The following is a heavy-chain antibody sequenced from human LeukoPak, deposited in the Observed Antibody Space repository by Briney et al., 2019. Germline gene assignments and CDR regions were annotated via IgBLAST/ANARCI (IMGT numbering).Heavy chain of an antibody. CDR2: ISSGGSYE. D-gene: IGHD3-10*01. J-gene: IGHJ4*02. V-gene: IGHV3-30*01. CDR3: ARDSTYYYESGSSGPHYFDN. CDR1: GFTFSSYA. Sequence: GGSLRLSCAASGFTFSSYAMHWVRQAPGKGLEWVSIISSGGSYEYYADSAKGRFTISRDNSKNTLFLQLNSLRAEDTALYYCARDSTYYYESGSSGPHYFDNWGQGTLVTVSS.